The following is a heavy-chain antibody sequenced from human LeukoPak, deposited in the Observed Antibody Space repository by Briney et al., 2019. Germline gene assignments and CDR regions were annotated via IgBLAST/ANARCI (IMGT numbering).Heavy chain of an antibody. CDR2: IKQDGNEK. D-gene: IGHD3-3*02. Sequence: GGPPRLSCAASGFTFSSYWMTWVRQAPGKGLEWVASIKQDGNEKYYVDSVKGRFTISRDNARNSLYLQMSSLRADDTAVYYCARDGAFRIYDYWGQGTLVTVSS. J-gene: IGHJ4*02. CDR1: GFTFSSYW. CDR3: ARDGAFRIYDY. V-gene: IGHV3-7*01.